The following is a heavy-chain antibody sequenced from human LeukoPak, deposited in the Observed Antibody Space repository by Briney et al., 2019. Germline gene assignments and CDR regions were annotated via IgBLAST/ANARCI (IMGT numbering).Heavy chain of an antibody. Sequence: SETLSLTCTVSGASISSSSYYWAWIRQPPGKGLEWIGSASYSGNTYYNPSLKSRVTISVETSKNEFSLKLRSVTAADTAVYYCARVTGYRIEDYFDYWGQGTLVTVSS. J-gene: IGHJ4*02. D-gene: IGHD6-13*01. V-gene: IGHV4-39*07. CDR2: ASYSGNT. CDR1: GASISSSSYY. CDR3: ARVTGYRIEDYFDY.